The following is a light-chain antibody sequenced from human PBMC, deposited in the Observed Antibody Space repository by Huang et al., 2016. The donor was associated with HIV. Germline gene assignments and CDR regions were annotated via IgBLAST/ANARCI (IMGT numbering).Light chain of an antibody. J-gene: IGKJ2*01. V-gene: IGKV3-15*01. CDR3: QQYHNWPYT. Sequence: EIIMTLSPATLSLSPGEGASLSCRANQIVATNLAWYLHRPGQSPRILIFGASTRASGLPGRFSGSGSGTQFTLTVSGLQSEDFAVYYCQQYHNWPYTFGQGTKLEI. CDR1: QIVATN. CDR2: GAS.